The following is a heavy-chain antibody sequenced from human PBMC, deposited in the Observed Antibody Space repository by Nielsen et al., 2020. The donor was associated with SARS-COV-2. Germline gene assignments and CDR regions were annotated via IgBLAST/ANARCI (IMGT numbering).Heavy chain of an antibody. J-gene: IGHJ5*01. CDR1: GYTFANHD. V-gene: IGHV1-8*01. CDR2: MNPNIGKA. CDR3: ARRAYSSYWPLNWFDF. Sequence: ASVKVSCKTSGYTFANHDIHWVRQASGQGLEWMGWMNPNIGKAGYAQRFQGRLTMTSDTSTSTAYMELSSLRSEDTAVYYCARRAYSSYWPLNWFDFWGHGTQVTVSS. D-gene: IGHD3-22*01.